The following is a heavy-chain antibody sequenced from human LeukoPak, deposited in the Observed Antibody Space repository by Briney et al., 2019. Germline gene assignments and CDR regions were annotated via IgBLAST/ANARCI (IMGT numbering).Heavy chain of an antibody. D-gene: IGHD4-17*01. V-gene: IGHV1-2*02. J-gene: IGHJ4*02. Sequence: ASVKVSCKASAYTFTDYFIHWVRQAPGQGLEWMGWLNPYSGATNYARRFHGRVTMTRDTSISTAYLELSSLTSDDTAVYYCAKEWGVDYGLRYWGQGTLVTVSS. CDR1: AYTFTDYF. CDR2: LNPYSGAT. CDR3: AKEWGVDYGLRY.